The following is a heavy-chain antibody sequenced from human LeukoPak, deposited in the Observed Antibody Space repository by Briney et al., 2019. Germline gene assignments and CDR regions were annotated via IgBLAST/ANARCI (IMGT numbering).Heavy chain of an antibody. CDR2: IYYSGST. V-gene: IGHV4-30-4*01. Sequence: SETLSLTCTVSGGSISSGDYYWSWIRQPPGKGLEWIGYIYYSGSTYYNPSLKSRVTISVDTSKSQFSLKLSSVTAADTAVYYCARDGSGNMYNWFDPWGQGTLVTVSS. D-gene: IGHD3-10*01. CDR1: GGSISSGDYY. CDR3: ARDGSGNMYNWFDP. J-gene: IGHJ5*02.